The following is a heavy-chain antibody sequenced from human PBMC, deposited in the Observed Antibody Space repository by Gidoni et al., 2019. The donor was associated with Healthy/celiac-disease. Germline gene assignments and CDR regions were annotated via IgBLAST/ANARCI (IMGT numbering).Heavy chain of an antibody. V-gene: IGHV4-34*01. CDR3: ARMGSTNGVWRSDDP. J-gene: IGHJ5*02. CDR1: GGSFSGYY. CDR2: INHSGST. Sequence: QVQLQQWGAGLLKPSETLSLTCAVYGGSFSGYYWSWIRQPPGKGLEWIGEINHSGSTNYNPSLKSRVTISVDTSKNQFSLKLSSVTAADTAVYYCARMGSTNGVWRSDDPWGQGTLVTVSS. D-gene: IGHD2-8*01.